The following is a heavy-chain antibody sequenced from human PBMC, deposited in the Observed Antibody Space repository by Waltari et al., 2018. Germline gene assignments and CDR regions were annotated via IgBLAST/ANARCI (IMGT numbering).Heavy chain of an antibody. Sequence: QVQFVQSGAEVKKPGASVKISCKASDYAFVNYAIHWVRQAPGQRLEWMGWINAGNAYTKYSQNFQDRLIITRDTSANTAYMELGSLTSEDTAVYYCTRDPHSSGWGWGFDYWGQGTLVTVSS. V-gene: IGHV1-3*01. J-gene: IGHJ4*02. D-gene: IGHD6-19*01. CDR1: DYAFVNYA. CDR2: INAGNAYT. CDR3: TRDPHSSGWGWGFDY.